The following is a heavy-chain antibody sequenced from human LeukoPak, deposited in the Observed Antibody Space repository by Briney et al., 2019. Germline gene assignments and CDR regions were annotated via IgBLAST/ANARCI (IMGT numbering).Heavy chain of an antibody. Sequence: GASVKVSCKASGYTFTGYYMHWVRQAPGQGLEWMGWINPNSGGTNYAQKFQGRVTMTRDTSISTAYMELSRLRSDDTAVYYCARDPDDSSGYIGYWGQGTLVTVSS. CDR1: GYTFTGYY. V-gene: IGHV1-2*02. CDR3: ARDPDDSSGYIGY. CDR2: INPNSGGT. J-gene: IGHJ4*02. D-gene: IGHD3-22*01.